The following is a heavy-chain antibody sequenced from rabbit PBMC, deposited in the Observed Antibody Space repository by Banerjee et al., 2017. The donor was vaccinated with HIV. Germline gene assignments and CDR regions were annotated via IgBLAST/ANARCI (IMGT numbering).Heavy chain of an antibody. CDR1: GFDFSTNT. V-gene: IGHV1S40*01. CDR3: ARDLAGVIGWNFNL. Sequence: QSLEESGGDLVKPGASLTLTCTASGFDFSTNTMCWVRQAPGKGLEWIGCIYAGTEGSTYYATWAKGRFTISKASSTTVTLQMTSLTAADTATYLCARDLAGVIGWNFNLWGQGTLVTVS. J-gene: IGHJ4*01. D-gene: IGHD4-1*01. CDR2: IYAGTEGST.